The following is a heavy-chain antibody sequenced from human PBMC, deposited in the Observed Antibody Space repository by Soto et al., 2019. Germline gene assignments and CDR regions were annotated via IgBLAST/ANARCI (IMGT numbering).Heavy chain of an antibody. CDR1: GYTFTGYY. D-gene: IGHD6-19*01. J-gene: IGHJ6*02. V-gene: IGHV1-2*04. CDR3: ASGLSYSSGWYALYYGMDV. Sequence: ASVKVSCKASGYTFTGYYMHWVRQAPGQGLEWMGWINPNSGGTNYAQKFQGWVTMTRDTSISTAYMELSSLRSEDTAVYYCASGLSYSSGWYALYYGMDVWGQGTTVTVSS. CDR2: INPNSGGT.